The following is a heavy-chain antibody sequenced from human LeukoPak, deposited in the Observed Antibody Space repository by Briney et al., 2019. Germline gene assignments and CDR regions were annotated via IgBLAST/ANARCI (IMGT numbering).Heavy chain of an antibody. Sequence: GGSLRLSCAASGFTVSSNYMSWVRQAPGRGLEWVSVIYSAGNKYYADSVKGRFTISRDNSKNTLYLQMNSLRAEDTAVYYCAKVGGRGISYWGQGTLVTVSS. CDR1: GFTVSSNY. V-gene: IGHV3-66*02. J-gene: IGHJ4*02. CDR3: AKVGGRGISY. CDR2: IYSAGNK. D-gene: IGHD3-16*01.